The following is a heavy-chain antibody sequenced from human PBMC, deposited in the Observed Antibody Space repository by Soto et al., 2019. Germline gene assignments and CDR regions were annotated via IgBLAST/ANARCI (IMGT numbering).Heavy chain of an antibody. CDR3: SSAYSAYAEACY. J-gene: IGHJ4*02. V-gene: IGHV4-59*01. Sequence: SETLSLTCTVSGGSTTDYYWSWIRQPPGKGLEWIGNIYYSGSPKYNPSLKSRVTISLDTSKNQFSLKLTSVTAADTAVYYCSSAYSAYAEACYWGQGTLVTVSS. CDR1: GGSTTDYY. D-gene: IGHD5-12*01. CDR2: IYYSGSP.